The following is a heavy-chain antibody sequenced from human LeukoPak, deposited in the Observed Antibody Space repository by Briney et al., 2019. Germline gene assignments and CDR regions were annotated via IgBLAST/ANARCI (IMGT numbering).Heavy chain of an antibody. V-gene: IGHV4-59*01. J-gene: IGHJ6*03. Sequence: KPSETLSLTYTVSGGSISSYYWSWIRQPPGKGLEWIGYINYSGSANYNPSLKSRVTISVDTSKNQFSLWLSSVTAADAAVYYCARERGSSSWHYYYYMDVWGKGTTVTVSS. CDR1: GGSISSYY. CDR2: INYSGSA. CDR3: ARERGSSSWHYYYYMDV. D-gene: IGHD6-13*01.